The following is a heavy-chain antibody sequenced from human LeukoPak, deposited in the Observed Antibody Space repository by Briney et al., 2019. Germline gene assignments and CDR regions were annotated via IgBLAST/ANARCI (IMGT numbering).Heavy chain of an antibody. D-gene: IGHD5-24*01. CDR3: ARGPAGMATIYLDY. J-gene: IGHJ4*02. Sequence: ASVKLSCTASGYTFSSYGISWVRQAPGQGLEWMGWISAYNSNTNYAQKLKGRVTMTTDTSTSTAYMELRSLRSDDTAVYYCARGPAGMATIYLDYWGQGTLVTVSS. CDR1: GYTFSSYG. CDR2: ISAYNSNT. V-gene: IGHV1-18*01.